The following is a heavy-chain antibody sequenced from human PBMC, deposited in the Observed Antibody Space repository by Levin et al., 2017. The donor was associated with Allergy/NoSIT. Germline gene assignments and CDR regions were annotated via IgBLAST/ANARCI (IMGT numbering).Heavy chain of an antibody. CDR1: GFTFSGYG. CDR3: GKRGGTTVTTHALDI. J-gene: IGHJ3*02. CDR2: ISFDGSNE. D-gene: IGHD4-17*01. V-gene: IGHV3-30*18. Sequence: SCAASGFTFSGYGMHWVRQAPGKGLEWVAAISFDGSNEYYADSVKGLFTISRDNSKNTVYLHMNSLRAEDTAVYYCGKRGGTTVTTHALDIWGLGTMVTVSS.